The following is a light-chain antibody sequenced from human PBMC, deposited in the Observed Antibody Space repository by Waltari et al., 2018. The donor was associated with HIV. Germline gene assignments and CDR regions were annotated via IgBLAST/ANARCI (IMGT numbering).Light chain of an antibody. J-gene: IGKJ2*01. CDR3: QQHSSTPYT. Sequence: DIVMTHSPDSLAVSLGERATINCKSSQSVLYSSNNKNYLAWYQQKPGQPPKLLIYWASTRESGVPDRFSGSGSGTDFTLTISSLQAEDVAVYYCQQHSSTPYTFGQGTKLEIK. V-gene: IGKV4-1*01. CDR1: QSVLYSSNNKNY. CDR2: WAS.